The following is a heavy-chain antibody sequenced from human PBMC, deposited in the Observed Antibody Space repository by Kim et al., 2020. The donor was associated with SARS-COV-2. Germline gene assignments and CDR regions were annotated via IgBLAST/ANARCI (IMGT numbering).Heavy chain of an antibody. CDR3: ASNGGGCSGGSCSHYYYGMDV. V-gene: IGHV1-2*02. D-gene: IGHD2-15*01. CDR1: GYTFTGYY. J-gene: IGHJ6*02. CDR2: INPNSGGT. Sequence: ASVKVSCKASGYTFTGYYMHWVRQAPGQGLEWMGWINPNSGGTNYAQKFQGRVTMTRDTSISTAYMELSRLRSDDTAVYYCASNGGGCSGGSCSHYYYGMDVWGQGTTVTVSS.